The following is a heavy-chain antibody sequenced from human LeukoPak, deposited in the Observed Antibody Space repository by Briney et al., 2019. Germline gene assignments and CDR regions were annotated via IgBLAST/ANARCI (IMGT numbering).Heavy chain of an antibody. J-gene: IGHJ6*02. CDR2: ISGSGGNT. CDR3: ASHYYGSGSYYYYYYDMDV. CDR1: GFTFRSYA. Sequence: GGSLRLSCAASGFTFRSYAMNWVRQAPGKGLEWVSAISGSGGNTYYTDSVRGRFTISRDNSKNTLYLQMNSLRAEDTAVYYCASHYYGSGSYYYYYYDMDVWGQGTTVTVSS. D-gene: IGHD3-10*01. V-gene: IGHV3-23*01.